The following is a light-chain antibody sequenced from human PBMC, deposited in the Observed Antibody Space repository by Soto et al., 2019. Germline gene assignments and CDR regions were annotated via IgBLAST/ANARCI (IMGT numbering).Light chain of an antibody. CDR3: QQANSLPLT. J-gene: IGKJ4*01. CDR1: QDIRSW. Sequence: DIHMTQSPSSVSASVGDSVTFTCRASQDIRSWLAWYQQKPGKAPKLLLYAASILQSGVPSRFSGSGSGTEFTLTISSLQPEDFATYYRQQANSLPLTFGGGTKVEIK. CDR2: AAS. V-gene: IGKV1-12*01.